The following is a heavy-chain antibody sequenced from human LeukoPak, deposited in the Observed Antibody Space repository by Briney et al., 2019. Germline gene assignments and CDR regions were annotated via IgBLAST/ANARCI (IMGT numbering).Heavy chain of an antibody. V-gene: IGHV4-34*01. J-gene: IGHJ4*02. CDR3: ARVDCTNGVYSE. D-gene: IGHD2-8*01. CDR1: GGSFSGYY. CDR2: INHSGST. Sequence: SETLSLTCAVYGGSFSGYYWSWIRQPPGKGLEWIGEINHSGSTNYNPSLKSRVTISVDTSKNQFSLKLSSVTAADTAVYYCARVDCTNGVYSEWGQGTLVTVSS.